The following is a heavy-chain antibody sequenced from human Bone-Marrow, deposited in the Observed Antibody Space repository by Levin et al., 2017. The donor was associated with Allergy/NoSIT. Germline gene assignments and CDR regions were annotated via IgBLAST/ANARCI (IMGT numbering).Heavy chain of an antibody. J-gene: IGHJ4*02. Sequence: GGSLRLSCAASGFTFSNSWMHWVRQAPGKGLVWVSLIDTDGSTTTYADSVKGRFTISRDNTKNTLYLQMNSLRAEDTAVYYCTRTYYASGTLWGQGTLVTVSS. D-gene: IGHD3-10*01. CDR3: TRTYYASGTL. V-gene: IGHV3-74*01. CDR1: GFTFSNSW. CDR2: IDTDGSTT.